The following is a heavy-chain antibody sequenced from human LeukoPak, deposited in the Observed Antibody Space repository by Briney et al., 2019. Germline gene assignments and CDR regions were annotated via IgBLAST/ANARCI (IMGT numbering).Heavy chain of an antibody. J-gene: IGHJ5*02. CDR2: IYTSGST. D-gene: IGHD6-19*01. CDR3: ARAVAVAAGRCNWFDP. V-gene: IGHV4-4*07. CDR1: GGSISSYY. Sequence: PSETLSLTCTASGGSISSYYWSWIRQPAGKGLEWIGRIYTSGSTNYNPSLKSRVTMSVDTSKNQFSLKLSSVTAADTAVYYCARAVAVAAGRCNWFDPWGQGTLVTVSS.